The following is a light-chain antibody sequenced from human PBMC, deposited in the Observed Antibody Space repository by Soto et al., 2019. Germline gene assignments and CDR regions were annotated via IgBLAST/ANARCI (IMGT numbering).Light chain of an antibody. CDR3: QQSYTTPYT. CDR1: QSIRSY. Sequence: DIQMTQSPSSLSASVCDRVTITCRASQSIRSYLNWYHQKPGKTPQLLIYGASNLQSGAPSMFTGSGSGTHFTLTISSLQPEDFATYYCQQSYTTPYTFGQGTKLELK. V-gene: IGKV1-39*01. J-gene: IGKJ2*01. CDR2: GAS.